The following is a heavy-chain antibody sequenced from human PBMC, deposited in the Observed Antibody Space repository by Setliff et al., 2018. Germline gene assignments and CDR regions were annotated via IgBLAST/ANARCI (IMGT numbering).Heavy chain of an antibody. Sequence: GGSLRLSCAASGFTFSSYSMNWVRQAPGKGLEWVSSISSSSSYIHYADSVKGRFTISRDNAKNSLYLQMNSLRAEDTAVYYCARDRPGAIFGVVTPFDYWGQGTLVTVSS. CDR2: ISSSSSYI. D-gene: IGHD3-3*01. CDR1: GFTFSSYS. J-gene: IGHJ4*02. CDR3: ARDRPGAIFGVVTPFDY. V-gene: IGHV3-21*01.